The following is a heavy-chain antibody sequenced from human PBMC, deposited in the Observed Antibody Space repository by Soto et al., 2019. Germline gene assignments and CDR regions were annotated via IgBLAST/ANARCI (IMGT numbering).Heavy chain of an antibody. CDR2: INPSGGST. D-gene: IGHD4-17*01. J-gene: IGHJ4*02. V-gene: IGHV1-46*01. CDR3: ARVHRPYGGKMSALFDY. CDR1: GYTFTSYY. Sequence: QVQLVQSGAEVKKPGASVKVSCKASGYTFTSYYMHWVRQAPGQGLEWMGIINPSGGSTSYAQKFQGRVTMTRDTSTSTVYMELSSLRSEDTAVYYCARVHRPYGGKMSALFDYWGQGTLVTVSS.